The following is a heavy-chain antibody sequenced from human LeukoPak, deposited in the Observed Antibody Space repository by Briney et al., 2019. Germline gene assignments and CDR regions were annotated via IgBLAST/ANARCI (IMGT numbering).Heavy chain of an antibody. Sequence: PRGSLRLSCAASGFTFSSYSMNWVRQAPGKGLEWVSYISSSSSTIYYADSVKGRFTISRDNAKNSLYLQMNSLRAEDTAVYYCASGWEYYDFWSGFFDWGQGTLVTVSS. CDR2: ISSSSSTI. V-gene: IGHV3-48*01. CDR3: ASGWEYYDFWSGFFD. CDR1: GFTFSSYS. J-gene: IGHJ4*02. D-gene: IGHD3-3*01.